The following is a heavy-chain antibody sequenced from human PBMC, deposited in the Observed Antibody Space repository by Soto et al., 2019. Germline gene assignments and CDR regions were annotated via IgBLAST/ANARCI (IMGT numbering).Heavy chain of an antibody. CDR1: GFTFSRYA. D-gene: IGHD3-16*02. CDR2: ISGGGGST. J-gene: IGHJ4*02. Sequence: GGSLRLSCAASGFTFSRYAMSWVRQAPGKGLEWVSAISGGGGSTYYADSVKGRFTISRDNSKNTLYLQMNILRAEDTAVYYCAKDLLSYDYIWGSYRSGPVDYWGQGTLVTVSS. CDR3: AKDLLSYDYIWGSYRSGPVDY. V-gene: IGHV3-23*01.